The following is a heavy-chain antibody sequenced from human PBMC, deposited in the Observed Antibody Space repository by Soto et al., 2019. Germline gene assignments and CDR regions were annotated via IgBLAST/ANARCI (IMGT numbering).Heavy chain of an antibody. D-gene: IGHD6-19*01. Sequence: QVQLVQSGAEVKKPGASVKVSCKASGYTFTSYGISWVRQAPGQGLEWMGWISAYNGNTNYAKKLQGRVTLTTATSNSTAYMGLRSLRADDTAVYYCAGAWCSGASQHWGQGTLVTVSS. CDR2: ISAYNGNT. V-gene: IGHV1-18*01. CDR3: AGAWCSGASQH. CDR1: GYTFTSYG. J-gene: IGHJ1*01.